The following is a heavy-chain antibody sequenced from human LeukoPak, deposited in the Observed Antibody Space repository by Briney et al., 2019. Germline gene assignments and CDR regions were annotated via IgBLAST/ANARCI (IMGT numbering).Heavy chain of an antibody. V-gene: IGHV3-7*01. D-gene: IGHD6-13*01. CDR3: ARGIATGVDFFDP. CDR2: IKHDGSDQ. CDR1: GFTLSNYW. Sequence: GGSLRLSCVASGFTLSNYWLTWVRQAPGKGLEWVANIKHDGSDQYYLDSVKGRFTISRDNAKNSLYLQMNSLRAEDTAVYYCARGIATGVDFFDPWGQGTLLTVSS. J-gene: IGHJ5*02.